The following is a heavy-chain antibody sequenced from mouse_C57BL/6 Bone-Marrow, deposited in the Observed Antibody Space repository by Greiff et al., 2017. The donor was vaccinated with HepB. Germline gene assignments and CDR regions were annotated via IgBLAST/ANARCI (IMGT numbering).Heavy chain of an antibody. CDR1: GYTFTSYW. J-gene: IGHJ2*01. V-gene: IGHV1-69*01. CDR3: ARSSYDFDY. CDR2: IDPSDSYT. D-gene: IGHD1-1*01. Sequence: VQLQQPGAELVMPGASVKLSCKASGYTFTSYWMHWVKQRPGQGLEWIGEIDPSDSYTNYNQKFKGKSTLTVDKSSSTAYMQLSSLTSEDSAVYYCARSSYDFDYWGQGTTLTVSS.